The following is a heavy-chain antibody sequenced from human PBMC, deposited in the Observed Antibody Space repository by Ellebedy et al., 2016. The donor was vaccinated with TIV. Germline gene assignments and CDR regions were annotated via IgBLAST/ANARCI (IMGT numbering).Heavy chain of an antibody. J-gene: IGHJ3*01. D-gene: IGHD6-19*01. CDR3: ARRPPAAVGGTADAFDV. Sequence: GESLKISCQGSGYRFSTYWIGWVRQMPGKGLEWMGVIYPGDSDTRYSPSFQGQVTISADKSITTAYLHWSTLEASDTAMYYCARRPPAAVGGTADAFDVWGQGTMVIVSS. CDR2: IYPGDSDT. CDR1: GYRFSTYW. V-gene: IGHV5-51*01.